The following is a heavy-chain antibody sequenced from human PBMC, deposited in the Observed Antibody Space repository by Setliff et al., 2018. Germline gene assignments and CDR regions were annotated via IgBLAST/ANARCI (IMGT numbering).Heavy chain of an antibody. CDR3: AKDTTGRDVFDV. J-gene: IGHJ3*01. Sequence: PGGSLRLSCAASGFTFSIYAMSWVRQAPGKGLEWVSAIRGDSGSTYYADSVKGRVTISRDNSKNTVYLQLNSLRAEDTAVYFCAKDTTGRDVFDVWGQGTMVPSPQ. CDR1: GFTFSIYA. D-gene: IGHD1-1*01. V-gene: IGHV3-23*01. CDR2: IRGDSGST.